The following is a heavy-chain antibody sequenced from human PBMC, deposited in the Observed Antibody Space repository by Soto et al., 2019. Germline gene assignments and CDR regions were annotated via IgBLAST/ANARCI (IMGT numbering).Heavy chain of an antibody. Sequence: SETLSLTGAVSGGSISSGRYSWSWIPQPPWKGLEWIGYIYHSGSTYYNPSLNSRVTISVDRSKNQFSLKLSSVTAADTAVYHCARVADRWSQGTLVTVAS. CDR2: IYHSGST. J-gene: IGHJ5*02. V-gene: IGHV4-30-2*01. D-gene: IGHD3-3*02. CDR3: ARVADR. CDR1: GGSISSGRYS.